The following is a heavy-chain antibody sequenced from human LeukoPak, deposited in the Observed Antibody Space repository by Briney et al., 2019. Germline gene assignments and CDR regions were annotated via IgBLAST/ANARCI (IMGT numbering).Heavy chain of an antibody. D-gene: IGHD4-11*01. CDR2: ISGSGGST. V-gene: IGHV3-23*01. Sequence: GGSLRLSCAASDFTFSSYAMSWVRQAPGKGLEWVSAISGSGGSTYYADSVKGRFTISRDKSKNTLYLQMNSLRAEDTAVYYCARDRTVTTCLDYWGQGTLVTVSS. CDR3: ARDRTVTTCLDY. CDR1: DFTFSSYA. J-gene: IGHJ4*02.